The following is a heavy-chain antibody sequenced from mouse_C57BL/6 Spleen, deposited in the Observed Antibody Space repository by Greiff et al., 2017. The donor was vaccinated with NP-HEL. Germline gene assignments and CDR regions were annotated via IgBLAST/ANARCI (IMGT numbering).Heavy chain of an antibody. CDR2: ISDGGSYT. D-gene: IGHD4-1*01. Sequence: EVKLVESGGGLVKPGGSLKLSCAASGFTFSSYAMSWVRQTPEKRLEWVATISDGGSYTYYPDNVKGRFTISRDNAKNNLYLQMSHLKSEDTAMYYCAREGGGTAFDYWGQGTTLTVSS. CDR1: GFTFSSYA. V-gene: IGHV5-4*01. J-gene: IGHJ2*01. CDR3: AREGGGTAFDY.